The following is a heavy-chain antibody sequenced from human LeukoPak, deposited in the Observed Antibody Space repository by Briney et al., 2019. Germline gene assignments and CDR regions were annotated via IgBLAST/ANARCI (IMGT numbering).Heavy chain of an antibody. CDR2: INHTGST. CDR1: GGSFSDYY. V-gene: IGHV4-34*01. Sequence: SETLSLTCAVYGGSFSDYYWSWIRQPPGKGLEWIGEINHTGSTNYNPSLKSRVTISVDTSENHFSLKVTSVTAADTAVYYCARWRHGYNSVDAFDIWGQGVMVTVSS. CDR3: ARWRHGYNSVDAFDI. D-gene: IGHD5-24*01. J-gene: IGHJ3*02.